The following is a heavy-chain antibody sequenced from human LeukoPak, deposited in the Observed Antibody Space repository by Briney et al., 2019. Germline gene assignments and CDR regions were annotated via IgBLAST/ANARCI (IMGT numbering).Heavy chain of an antibody. CDR3: ASEWFGELSA. V-gene: IGHV3-66*01. J-gene: IGHJ4*02. CDR2: IYSGGST. Sequence: GGSLRLSCAASGFTVSSNYMSWVRQAPGKGLEWVSVIYSGGSTYYADSVKGRFTISRDNSKDTLYLQMNSLRAEDTAVYYCASEWFGELSAWGQGTLVTVSS. CDR1: GFTVSSNY. D-gene: IGHD3-10*01.